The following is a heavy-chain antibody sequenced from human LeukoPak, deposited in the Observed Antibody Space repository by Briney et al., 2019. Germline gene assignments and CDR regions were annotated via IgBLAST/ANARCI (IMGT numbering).Heavy chain of an antibody. CDR2: IYHSGST. Sequence: SETLSLTCTVSGYSISSVYYLGWVRHPPGKGLEWIGSIYHSGSTYYNPSLKSRVTISVDTSKNHFSLKLSSVTAADTAVYYCASQYSSSPYYYYGMDVWGQRTTVTVS. CDR1: GYSISSVYY. J-gene: IGHJ6*02. V-gene: IGHV4-38-2*02. CDR3: ASQYSSSPYYYYGMDV. D-gene: IGHD6-13*01.